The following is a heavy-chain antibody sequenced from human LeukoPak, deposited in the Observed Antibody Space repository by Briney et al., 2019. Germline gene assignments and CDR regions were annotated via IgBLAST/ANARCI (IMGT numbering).Heavy chain of an antibody. CDR2: ISFDGSNK. Sequence: PGGSLRLSCAASGFTVSSNYMSWVRQAPGKGLEWVAVISFDGSNKYYADSVKGRFTISRDNSKNTLYVQMNSLRAEDTAVYYCAREGGYCSSSSCTEGFDYWGQGTLVTVSS. V-gene: IGHV3-30-3*01. CDR3: AREGGYCSSSSCTEGFDY. CDR1: GFTVSSNY. D-gene: IGHD2-2*01. J-gene: IGHJ4*02.